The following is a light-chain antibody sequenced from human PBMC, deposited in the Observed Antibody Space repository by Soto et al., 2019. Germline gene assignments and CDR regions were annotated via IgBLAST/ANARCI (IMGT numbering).Light chain of an antibody. V-gene: IGKV3-15*01. CDR2: GAS. Sequence: EIVMTQSPATLSVSPGERATLSCRASQSVNTNLAWYQQKPGQAPRLLIYGASTRATDIPARFSGSRSGTEFTLTISSLQSEDFVIYYCQQYNNWPPPITFGQGTRLEIK. CDR3: QQYNNWPPPIT. CDR1: QSVNTN. J-gene: IGKJ5*01.